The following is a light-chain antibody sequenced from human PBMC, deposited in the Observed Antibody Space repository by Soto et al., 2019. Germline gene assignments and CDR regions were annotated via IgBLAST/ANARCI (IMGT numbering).Light chain of an antibody. CDR1: QSVSSY. V-gene: IGKV3-11*01. CDR2: DAS. Sequence: VLPHSPATLSLSPGERATLSCRSSQSVSSYLAWYQQKPGQAPRLLIYDASNRATGIPARFSGSGSGTDFTLTISSLEPEDFAIYYCQQRQYWPPITFGQGTRLEIK. CDR3: QQRQYWPPIT. J-gene: IGKJ5*01.